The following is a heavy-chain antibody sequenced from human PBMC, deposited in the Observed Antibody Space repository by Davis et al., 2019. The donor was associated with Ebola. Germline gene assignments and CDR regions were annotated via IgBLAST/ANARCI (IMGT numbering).Heavy chain of an antibody. D-gene: IGHD3-10*01. Sequence: GGSLRLSCAASGFTFSDYYMSWIRQAPGKGLEWVSYISSSGSTIYYADSVKGRFTISRDNAKNSLYLQMNSLRAEDTAVYYCARDRQELWFGVAPQAIDYWGQGTLVTVSS. J-gene: IGHJ4*02. CDR2: ISSSGSTI. V-gene: IGHV3-11*01. CDR3: ARDRQELWFGVAPQAIDY. CDR1: GFTFSDYY.